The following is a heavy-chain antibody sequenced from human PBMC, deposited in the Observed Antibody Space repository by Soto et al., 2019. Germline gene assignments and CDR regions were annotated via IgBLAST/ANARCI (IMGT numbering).Heavy chain of an antibody. D-gene: IGHD2-15*01. CDR1: GFTVSSNY. CDR2: IYGGDST. J-gene: IGHJ4*02. V-gene: IGHV3-66*01. Sequence: EVQLVESGGGLVQPGGSLRLSCAASGFTVSSNYMSWVRQAPGEGLEWVSLIYGGDSTYYADSVKGRFTISRDNSKNTLYLQMNSLRAEDTAVYYCARVVVVVVAATGNPTLDYWGQGTLVTVSS. CDR3: ARVVVVVVAATGNPTLDY.